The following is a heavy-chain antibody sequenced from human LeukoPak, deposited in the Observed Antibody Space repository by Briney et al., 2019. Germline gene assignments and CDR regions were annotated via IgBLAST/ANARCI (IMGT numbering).Heavy chain of an antibody. Sequence: SDTLSLTCAVNGGPFSRYYWGWIRQPPGKGLEWIGSIYYSGSTYYNPSLKSRVTISVDTSKNQFSLKLSSVTAADTAVYYCATYYDYVWGSYRYTEEGDYWGQATLVTVSS. D-gene: IGHD3-16*02. CDR3: ATYYDYVWGSYRYTEEGDY. V-gene: IGHV4-39*07. CDR2: IYYSGST. CDR1: GGPFSRYY. J-gene: IGHJ4*02.